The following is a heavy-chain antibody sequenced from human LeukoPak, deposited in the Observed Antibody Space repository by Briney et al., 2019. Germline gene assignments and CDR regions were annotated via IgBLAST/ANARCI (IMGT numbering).Heavy chain of an antibody. Sequence: SETLSLTCTVSGGSISSYYWSWIRQPPGKGLEWIGYIYYSGSTNYNPSLKSRVTISVDTSKNQFSLKLSSVTAADTAVYYCARDYGGGSYYSDAFDIWGQGTMVTVSS. J-gene: IGHJ3*02. CDR3: ARDYGGGSYYSDAFDI. CDR1: GGSISSYY. CDR2: IYYSGST. D-gene: IGHD1-26*01. V-gene: IGHV4-59*01.